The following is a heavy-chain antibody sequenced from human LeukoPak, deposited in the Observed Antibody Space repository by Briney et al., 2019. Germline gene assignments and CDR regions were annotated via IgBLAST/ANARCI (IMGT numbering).Heavy chain of an antibody. J-gene: IGHJ3*02. CDR1: GFTFSSYS. CDR2: ISSSSSYI. D-gene: IGHD2-2*01. CDR3: ARDAGYCSSTSCQVNI. Sequence: PGGSLRLSCAASGFTFSSYSMNWVRQVPGKGLEWVSAISSSSSYIYYADSVKGRFTISRDNAKNSLYLQMNSLRAEDTAVYYCARDAGYCSSTSCQVNIWGQGTMVTVSS. V-gene: IGHV3-21*01.